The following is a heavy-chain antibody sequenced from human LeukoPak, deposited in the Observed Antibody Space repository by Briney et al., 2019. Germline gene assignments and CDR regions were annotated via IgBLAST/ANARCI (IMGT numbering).Heavy chain of an antibody. CDR2: INSDGSST. V-gene: IGHV3-74*01. D-gene: IGHD6-19*01. Sequence: GGSLRLSCAASGFTFSSYWTHWVRQAPGKGLVWVSRINSDGSSTTYVDSVEGRFTISRDNAKNTLYLQMNSLRAEDTAVYYCARDVGSGWHFDYWGQGTLVTVSS. CDR3: ARDVGSGWHFDY. CDR1: GFTFSSYW. J-gene: IGHJ4*02.